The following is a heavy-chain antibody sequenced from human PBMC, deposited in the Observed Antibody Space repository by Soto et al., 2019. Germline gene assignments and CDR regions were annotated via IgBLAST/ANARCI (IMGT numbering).Heavy chain of an antibody. CDR1: GGSISSSSYY. CDR3: ATSSWRGYSGYDSDY. V-gene: IGHV4-39*01. CDR2: IYYSGST. D-gene: IGHD5-12*01. J-gene: IGHJ4*02. Sequence: PSETLSLTCTVSGGSISSSSYYWGWIRQPPGKGLEWIGSIYYSGSTYYNPSLKSRVTISVDTSKNQFSLKLSSVTAADTAVYYCATSSWRGYSGYDSDYWGQGTLVTVSS.